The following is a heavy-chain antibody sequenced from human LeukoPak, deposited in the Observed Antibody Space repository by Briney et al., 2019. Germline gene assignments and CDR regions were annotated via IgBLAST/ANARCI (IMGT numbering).Heavy chain of an antibody. Sequence: GGSLRLSCAASGFTFNNAWMNWLRQAPGKGLEWVGRIKSKTDGGTADYAAPVKGRFTISRDDSKDTLYLQMNSLRTEDTAMYYCTIDRRDTSGWYGGFASWGQGALVTVSS. V-gene: IGHV3-15*07. J-gene: IGHJ4*02. CDR3: TIDRRDTSGWYGGFAS. CDR2: IKSKTDGGTA. CDR1: GFTFNNAW. D-gene: IGHD6-19*01.